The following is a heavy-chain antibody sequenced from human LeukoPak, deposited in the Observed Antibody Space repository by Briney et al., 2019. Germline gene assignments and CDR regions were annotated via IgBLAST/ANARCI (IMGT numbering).Heavy chain of an antibody. CDR2: IRYDGSNK. CDR3: AKDQAKRTVYYYYYMDV. CDR1: GFTFSSYG. J-gene: IGHJ6*03. Sequence: PGGSLRLSCAASGFTFSSYGMHWVRQAPGKGLEWVAFIRYDGSNKYYADSVKGRFTISRDNSKNTLYLQMNSLRAEDTAVYYCAKDQAKRTVYYYYYMDVWGKGTTVTISS. V-gene: IGHV3-30*02.